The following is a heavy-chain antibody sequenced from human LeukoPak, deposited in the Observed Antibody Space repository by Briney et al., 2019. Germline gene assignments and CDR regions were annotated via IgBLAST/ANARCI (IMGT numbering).Heavy chain of an antibody. J-gene: IGHJ4*02. V-gene: IGHV4-34*01. Sequence: SETLSLTCAIYGGSFSGYYWSWIRQPPGKGLEWIGEINHSGSTNYNPSLKSRVTISVDTSKNQFSLKLSSVTAADTAVYYCARASRVTMIHPWGQGTLVTVSS. D-gene: IGHD3-22*01. CDR1: GGSFSGYY. CDR3: ARASRVTMIHP. CDR2: INHSGST.